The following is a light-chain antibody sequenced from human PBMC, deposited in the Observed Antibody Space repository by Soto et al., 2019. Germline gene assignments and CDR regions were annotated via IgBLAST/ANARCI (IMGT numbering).Light chain of an antibody. CDR3: CSYAGGFTWV. V-gene: IGLV2-11*01. CDR1: SSDIGGSNY. J-gene: IGLJ3*02. Sequence: QSVLTQPRSVSGSPGQSVTISCTGTSSDIGGSNYVSWYQHHPGKAPKLMIYDVSKWPSGVPDRFSGSKSGNTASLTISGLQAEDEADYYCCSYAGGFTWVFGGGTKLTVL. CDR2: DVS.